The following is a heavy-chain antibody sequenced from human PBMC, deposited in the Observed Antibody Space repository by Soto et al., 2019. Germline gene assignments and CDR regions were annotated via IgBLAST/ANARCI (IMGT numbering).Heavy chain of an antibody. D-gene: IGHD4-17*01. CDR1: GGSISSSSYY. CDR3: ARRTTVTTNWYFDL. CDR2: IYYSGST. J-gene: IGHJ2*01. V-gene: IGHV4-39*01. Sequence: SETLSLTCTVSGGSISSSSYYWGWIRQPPGKGLEWIGSIYYSGSTYYNPSLKSRVTISVDTSKNQFSLKLSSVTAADTAVYYCARRTTVTTNWYFDLWGRGTLVTVSS.